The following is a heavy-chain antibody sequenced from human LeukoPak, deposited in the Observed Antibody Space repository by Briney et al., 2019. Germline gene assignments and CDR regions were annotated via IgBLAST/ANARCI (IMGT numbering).Heavy chain of an antibody. CDR3: ARVLSGSWDWFDP. CDR2: INPDGSTT. D-gene: IGHD3-22*01. V-gene: IGHV3-74*01. J-gene: IGHJ5*02. CDR1: GFTFSRYW. Sequence: GGSLRLSCAASGFTFSRYWIHWVRQAPGKGLEWVSRINPDGSTTTYADSVKGRCTISRDNVKNTVYLQMNSLRAEDTAVYYCARVLSGSWDWFDPWGQGTLVTVSS.